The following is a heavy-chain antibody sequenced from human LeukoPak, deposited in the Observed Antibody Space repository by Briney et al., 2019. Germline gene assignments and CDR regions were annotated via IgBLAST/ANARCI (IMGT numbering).Heavy chain of an antibody. V-gene: IGHV3-11*05. Sequence: LSLTCSVSGVSVSSGSYHWSWIRQPPGKGLEWVSYISSSSSYTNYADSVKGRFTISRDNAKNSLYLQMNSLRVEDTAVYYCARDYQYYYDRTPSAHDYWGQGTLVTVSS. CDR2: ISSSSSYT. J-gene: IGHJ4*02. D-gene: IGHD3-22*01. CDR3: ARDYQYYYDRTPSAHDY. CDR1: GVSVSSGSYH.